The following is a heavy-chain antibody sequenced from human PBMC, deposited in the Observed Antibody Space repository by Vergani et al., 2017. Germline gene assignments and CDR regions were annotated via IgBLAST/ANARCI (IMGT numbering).Heavy chain of an antibody. J-gene: IGHJ4*02. Sequence: EVQLLVSGGGLVQPGGSLRLSCAASGFTFSSYAMSWVRQAPGKGLEWVSAISGSGGSTYYADSVKGRFTISRDNSKNTLYLQMNSLGAEDTAVYYCARVIVEGATPGYFDYWGQGTLVTVSS. D-gene: IGHD1-26*01. CDR3: ARVIVEGATPGYFDY. V-gene: IGHV3-23*01. CDR2: ISGSGGST. CDR1: GFTFSSYA.